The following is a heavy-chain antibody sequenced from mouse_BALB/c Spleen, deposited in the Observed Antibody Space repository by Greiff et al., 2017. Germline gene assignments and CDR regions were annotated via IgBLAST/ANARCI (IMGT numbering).Heavy chain of an antibody. CDR2: ISSGGSYT. CDR1: GFTFSSYA. CDR3: AREGTPYYAMDY. J-gene: IGHJ4*01. D-gene: IGHD2-14*01. V-gene: IGHV5-9-4*01. Sequence: EVQRVESGGGLVKPGGSLKLSCAASGFTFSSYAMSWVRQSPEKRLEWVAEISSGGSYTYYPDTVTGRFTISRDNAKNTLYLEMSSLRSEDTAMYYCAREGTPYYAMDYWGQGTSVTVSS.